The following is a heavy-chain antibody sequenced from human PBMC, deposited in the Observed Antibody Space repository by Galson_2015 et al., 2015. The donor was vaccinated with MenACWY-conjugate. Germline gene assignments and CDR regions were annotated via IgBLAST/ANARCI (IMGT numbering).Heavy chain of an antibody. J-gene: IGHJ5*02. D-gene: IGHD3-10*01. CDR2: LSYDGSVK. CDR3: ARDKVRFCITSACPGAWDS. V-gene: IGHV3-30*15. Sequence: SLRLSCAASGFTFNNFGIHWVRRAPGKGLEWVAFLSYDGSVKSYADSVKGRFAISRDNSENTLYLQMSSLSIDDTAVCYCARDKVRFCITSACPGAWDSWGQGPPLTGSS. CDR1: GFTFNNFG.